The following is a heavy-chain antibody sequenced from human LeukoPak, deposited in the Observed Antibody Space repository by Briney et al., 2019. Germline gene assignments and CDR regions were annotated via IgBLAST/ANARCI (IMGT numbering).Heavy chain of an antibody. CDR2: ISSSSSTI. CDR3: ATTSKLKRYSYGHHPYYFDY. D-gene: IGHD5-18*01. Sequence: GGSLRLSCAASGFTFSSYSMNWVRQAPGKGLEWVSYISSSSSTIYYADSVKGRFTISRDNAKNSLYLQMNSLRAEDTAVYYCATTSKLKRYSYGHHPYYFDYWGQGTLVTVSS. V-gene: IGHV3-48*01. J-gene: IGHJ4*02. CDR1: GFTFSSYS.